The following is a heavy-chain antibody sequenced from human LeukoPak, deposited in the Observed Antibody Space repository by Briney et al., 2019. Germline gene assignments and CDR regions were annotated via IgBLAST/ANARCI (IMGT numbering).Heavy chain of an antibody. Sequence: GGSLRLSCSASGFTFTSYAMSWVRQGPGKGLEWVSVISDSGGSTYYADSVKGRFTISRDNSKDTLYLQMNSLRADDTAVYYCAKDWLRFDCWGLGALVTVSS. CDR1: GFTFTSYA. J-gene: IGHJ4*02. D-gene: IGHD5-12*01. CDR2: ISDSGGST. CDR3: AKDWLRFDC. V-gene: IGHV3-23*01.